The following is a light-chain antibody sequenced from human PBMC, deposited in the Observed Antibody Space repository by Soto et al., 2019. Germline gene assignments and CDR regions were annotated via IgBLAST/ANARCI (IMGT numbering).Light chain of an antibody. V-gene: IGKV3-20*01. Sequence: EIVLTQSPGTLSLSPGERATLSCRASQSVSSTYLAWYQQKPGQAPRLLIFGASSRATGIPDRFNGSGSGTDFTLTISRLEPEDFAVFYCQQYGHSPYTFGQGTKLEIK. J-gene: IGKJ2*01. CDR2: GAS. CDR3: QQYGHSPYT. CDR1: QSVSSTY.